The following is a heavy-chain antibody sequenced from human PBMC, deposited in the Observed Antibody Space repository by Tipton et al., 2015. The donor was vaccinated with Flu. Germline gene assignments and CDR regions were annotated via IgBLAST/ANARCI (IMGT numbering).Heavy chain of an antibody. D-gene: IGHD6-6*01. CDR2: MSPNSGNT. Sequence: QLVQSGAEVKKPGASVRVSCRASGYTFSNHDINWIRQAAGQGLEWMGWMSPNSGNTGCAQKFQGRVTMTRDTSARTAYMELTSLTSEDTAIYFCATSPPDSSAIDQWGQGTLVTVSP. CDR3: ATSPPDSSAIDQ. V-gene: IGHV1-8*01. CDR1: GYTFSNHD. J-gene: IGHJ5*02.